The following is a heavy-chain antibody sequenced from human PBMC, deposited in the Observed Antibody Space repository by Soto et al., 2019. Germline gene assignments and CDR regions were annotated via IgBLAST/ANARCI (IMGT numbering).Heavy chain of an antibody. V-gene: IGHV1-8*01. Sequence: ASVKVSCKTSGYTFTSYDVNWVRQAPGQGLEWMGWMNPNSGNTGYAQKFQGRVTMTRNTSISTAYMELSSLRSEDTAVYYCARGEDTNGWGGGAYWAQGTLVTVSS. J-gene: IGHJ4*02. CDR2: MNPNSGNT. CDR3: ARGEDTNGWGGGAY. CDR1: GYTFTSYD. D-gene: IGHD6-19*01.